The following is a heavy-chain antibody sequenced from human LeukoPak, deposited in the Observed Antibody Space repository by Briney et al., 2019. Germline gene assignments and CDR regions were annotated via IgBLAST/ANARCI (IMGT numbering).Heavy chain of an antibody. CDR3: ARGPIVVVPAAMFEDYYYYGMDV. V-gene: IGHV3-7*01. CDR1: GFTFSSYW. CDR2: IRPDGSDE. Sequence: GALRLSCVVSGFTFSSYWMSWVRQAPGKGLEWVANIRPDGSDEYYVDSVKGRFTISRDNAKNSLYLQMNSLRAEDTAVYYCARGPIVVVPAAMFEDYYYYGMDVWGQGTTVTVSS. D-gene: IGHD2-2*01. J-gene: IGHJ6*02.